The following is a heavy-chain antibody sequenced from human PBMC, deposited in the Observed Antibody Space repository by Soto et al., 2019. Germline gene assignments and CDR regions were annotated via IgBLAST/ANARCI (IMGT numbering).Heavy chain of an antibody. J-gene: IGHJ4*02. CDR3: ARDHHRYSGYDYVDY. V-gene: IGHV3-11*05. CDR2: ISSSSSYT. CDR1: GFTFSDYY. D-gene: IGHD5-12*01. Sequence: QVQLVESGGGLVKPGGSLRLSCAASGFTFSDYYMSWIRQAPGKGLEWVSYISSSSSYTNYADSVKGRFTITRDNSTNSLYLQMNSLRAEDTAVYYCARDHHRYSGYDYVDYWGQGTRVTVSS.